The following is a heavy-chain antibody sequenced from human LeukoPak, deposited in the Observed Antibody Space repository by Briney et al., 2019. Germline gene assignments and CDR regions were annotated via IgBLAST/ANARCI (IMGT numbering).Heavy chain of an antibody. V-gene: IGHV1-2*02. CDR2: INPNSGGT. J-gene: IGHJ6*04. Sequence: ASVKVSCKASGYTFTGYYMHWVRQAPGQGLEWMGWINPNSGGTNYAQKFQGRVTMTRDTSISTAYMELSRLRSDDTAVYYCARDLGTTPTGDVWGKGTTVTISS. CDR3: ARDLGTTPTGDV. CDR1: GYTFTGYY. D-gene: IGHD2-15*01.